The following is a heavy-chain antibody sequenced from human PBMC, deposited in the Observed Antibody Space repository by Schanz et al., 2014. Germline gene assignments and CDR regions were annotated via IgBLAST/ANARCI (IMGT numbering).Heavy chain of an antibody. D-gene: IGHD2-2*01. CDR3: ARVKYCTITRCYRTETEGIYYMDV. J-gene: IGHJ6*03. CDR2: INTGVNT. CDR1: GFTFSSYA. V-gene: IGHV3-23*04. Sequence: EVQLVESGGGLVQPGGSLRLSCAASGFTFSSYAMSWVRQAPGKGLEWVSAINTGVNTYYADSVRGRFTMSRDNSKNTLYLQMNSLRAGDAAVYYCARVKYCTITRCYRTETEGIYYMDVWGKGTTVTVSS.